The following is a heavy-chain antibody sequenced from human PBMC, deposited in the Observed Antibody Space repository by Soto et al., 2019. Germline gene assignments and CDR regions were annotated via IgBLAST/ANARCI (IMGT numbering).Heavy chain of an antibody. J-gene: IGHJ6*03. CDR1: GYTFTGYY. CDR3: ARGRDYYYYMDV. V-gene: IGHV1-2*04. Sequence: ASVNVSCKASGYTFTGYYMHWVRQAPGQGLEWMGWINPNSGGTNYAQKFQGWVTMTRDTSISTAYMELSRLRSDDTAVYYCARGRDYYYYMDVWGKGTTVTVSS. CDR2: INPNSGGT.